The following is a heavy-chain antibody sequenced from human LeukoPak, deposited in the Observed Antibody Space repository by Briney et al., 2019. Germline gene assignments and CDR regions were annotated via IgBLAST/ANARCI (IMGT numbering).Heavy chain of an antibody. V-gene: IGHV3-72*01. CDR1: GFTFSSYA. Sequence: QSGGSLRLSCAASGFTFSSYAMSWVRQAPGKGLEWVGRSRNKANGYTTEYAASVKGRFTISRDDSKNSLYLQMNSLKIEDTAVYYCARGGFCGGGACYTDYYDYWGQGTLVTVSS. D-gene: IGHD2-8*02. CDR2: SRNKANGYTT. CDR3: ARGGFCGGGACYTDYYDY. J-gene: IGHJ4*02.